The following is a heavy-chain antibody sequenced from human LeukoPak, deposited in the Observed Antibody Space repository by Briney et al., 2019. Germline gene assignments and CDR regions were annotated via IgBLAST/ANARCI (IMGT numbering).Heavy chain of an antibody. Sequence: GASVKVSCKTSGYTFTNYCEHWVRQAPGQGLEWMGIINPSGGSTSYAQKFQGRVTMIRDMSTSTVYMELSSLRSEDTAVYYCARISAYDFWSAKSAAGFDYWGQGTLVIVSS. CDR3: ARISAYDFWSAKSAAGFDY. D-gene: IGHD3-3*01. CDR2: INPSGGST. V-gene: IGHV1-46*01. CDR1: GYTFTNYC. J-gene: IGHJ4*02.